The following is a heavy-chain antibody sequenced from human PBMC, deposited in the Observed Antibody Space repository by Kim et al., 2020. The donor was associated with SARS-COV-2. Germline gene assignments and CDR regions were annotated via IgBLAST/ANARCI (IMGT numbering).Heavy chain of an antibody. Sequence: ASVKVSCKASGYTFTSYGISWVRQAPGQGLEWMGWISAYNGNTNYAQKLQGRVTMNTDTSTSTAYMELRSLRSDDTAVYYCARGVEIATILPKYSFDYWGQGTPVPVSS. D-gene: IGHD3-3*01. CDR2: ISAYNGNT. J-gene: IGHJ4*02. CDR3: ARGVEIATILPKYSFDY. CDR1: GYTFTSYG. V-gene: IGHV1-18*04.